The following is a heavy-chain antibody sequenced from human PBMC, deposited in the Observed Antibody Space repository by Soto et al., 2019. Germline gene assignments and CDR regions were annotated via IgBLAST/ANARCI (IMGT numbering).Heavy chain of an antibody. Sequence: EVQLVESGGGLVKPGGSLRLSCAASGFTFSSYSMNWVRQAPGKGLEWVSSISSSSSYIYYADSVKGRFTISRDNAKNSLYLQMNSLRAEDTAVYYCARDMRVLMVYAMDYWGQGTLVTVSS. CDR3: ARDMRVLMVYAMDY. V-gene: IGHV3-21*01. CDR1: GFTFSSYS. CDR2: ISSSSSYI. J-gene: IGHJ4*02. D-gene: IGHD2-8*01.